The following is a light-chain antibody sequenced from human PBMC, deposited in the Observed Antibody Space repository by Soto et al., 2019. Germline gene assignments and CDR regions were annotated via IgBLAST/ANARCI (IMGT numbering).Light chain of an antibody. CDR3: QQCYSTLYT. CDR2: AAS. Sequence: DIHMTQSPSSLSASVGDRVTITCRASQSISSYLNWYQQKPGKAPKLLIYAASSLQSGVPSRFSGSGSGTDFTLTISSLQPEDFATYYCQQCYSTLYTFGQGTKLEIK. V-gene: IGKV1-39*01. CDR1: QSISSY. J-gene: IGKJ2*01.